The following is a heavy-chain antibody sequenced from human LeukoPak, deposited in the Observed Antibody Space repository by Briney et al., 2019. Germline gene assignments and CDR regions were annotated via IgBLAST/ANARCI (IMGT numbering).Heavy chain of an antibody. V-gene: IGHV5-51*01. D-gene: IGHD3-22*01. Sequence: GESLKISCKGSGYSLTSYWIGWVRQMPGKGLEWMGIIYPGDSDTRYSPSFQGQVTISADKSISTAYLHWSTLKASDTAMYYCATRTYYYDSSGYYYLDYWGQGTLVTVSS. CDR1: GYSLTSYW. CDR3: ATRTYYYDSSGYYYLDY. J-gene: IGHJ4*02. CDR2: IYPGDSDT.